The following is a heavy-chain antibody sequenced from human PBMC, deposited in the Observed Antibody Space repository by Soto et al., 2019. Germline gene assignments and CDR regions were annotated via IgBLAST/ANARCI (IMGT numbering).Heavy chain of an antibody. V-gene: IGHV1-18*01. D-gene: IGHD4-17*01. CDR1: GYTFTSYG. CDR3: ARDWETTVTTQPDY. Sequence: QVQLVQSGAEVKKPGASVKVSCKASGYTFTSYGISWVRQAPGQGLEWMGWISAYNGNTNYAQKRQARVTMTTDTSTSTAYMELRSLRSDDSAVYYCARDWETTVTTQPDYWGQGTLVTVSS. CDR2: ISAYNGNT. J-gene: IGHJ4*02.